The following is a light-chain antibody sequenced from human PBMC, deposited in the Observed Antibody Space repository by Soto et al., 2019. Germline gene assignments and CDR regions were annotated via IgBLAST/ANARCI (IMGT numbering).Light chain of an antibody. CDR1: SSDVGGFNY. CDR2: DVT. CDR3: NSYTSSSTYV. Sequence: QSALTQPASVCGSPGQSITISCTGTSSDVGGFNYVSWYQQHPGKAPKLMIYDVTNRPSGVSYRFSGSKSGNTASLTISGLQAEDEADYYCNSYTSSSTYVFGTGTKVTVL. V-gene: IGLV2-14*03. J-gene: IGLJ1*01.